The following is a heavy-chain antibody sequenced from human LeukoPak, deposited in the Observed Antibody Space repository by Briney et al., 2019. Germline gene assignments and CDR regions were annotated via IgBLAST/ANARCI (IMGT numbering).Heavy chain of an antibody. V-gene: IGHV3-7*01. CDR3: ARDFSSGSYYGDYYFDY. Sequence: PGGSLRLSCAASGFTFSTYWMSWVRQAPGKGLEWVANIKQDGSEKYYVDSVKGRFTISRDNAKNSLYLQMNSLRVEDTAMYYCARDFSSGSYYGDYYFDYWGQGTLVTVSS. D-gene: IGHD1-26*01. CDR1: GFTFSTYW. CDR2: IKQDGSEK. J-gene: IGHJ4*02.